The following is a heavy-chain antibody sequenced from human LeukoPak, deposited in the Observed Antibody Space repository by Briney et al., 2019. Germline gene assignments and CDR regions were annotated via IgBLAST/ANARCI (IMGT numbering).Heavy chain of an antibody. Sequence: SETLSLTCAVYGGSFNGYYWSWFRQPPGMGLEWIGEINHSGSTNYNPSLKSRVTISVDTSKNQFSLKLSSVTAADTAVYYCARGYVGTLYSAVFDVWGQGTTVTVSS. CDR3: ARGYVGTLYSAVFDV. D-gene: IGHD1-14*01. CDR1: GGSFNGYY. CDR2: INHSGST. V-gene: IGHV4-34*01. J-gene: IGHJ6*02.